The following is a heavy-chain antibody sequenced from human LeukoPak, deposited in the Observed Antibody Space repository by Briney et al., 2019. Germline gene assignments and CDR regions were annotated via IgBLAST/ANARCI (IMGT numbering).Heavy chain of an antibody. V-gene: IGHV1-2*02. CDR1: GYTFTGYY. D-gene: IGHD6-6*01. CDR2: INPNSGGT. J-gene: IGHJ5*02. CDR3: ARDRGYSSSSFFDP. Sequence: ASVKVSCTASGYTFTGYYMHWVRQAPGQGLEWMGWINPNSGGTNYAQKFQGRVTMTRDTSISTAYMELSRLRSDDTAVCYCARDRGYSSSSFFDPWGQGTLVTVSS.